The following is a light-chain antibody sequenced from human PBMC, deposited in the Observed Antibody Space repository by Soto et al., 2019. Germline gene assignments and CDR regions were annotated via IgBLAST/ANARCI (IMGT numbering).Light chain of an antibody. J-gene: IGKJ1*01. V-gene: IGKV1-5*03. Sequence: DIPITQSPSTLSASVGDRVPLTCRASQSVSSWLAWFQQKPGKAPKLLIYKASSLQSGVSSRFSGGGSGTEFTLTISSLQPDDFATYYCQQYKTYWTFGPGTKVDIK. CDR3: QQYKTYWT. CDR1: QSVSSW. CDR2: KAS.